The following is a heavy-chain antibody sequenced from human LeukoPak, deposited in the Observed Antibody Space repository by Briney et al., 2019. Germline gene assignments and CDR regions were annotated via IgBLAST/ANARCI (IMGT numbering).Heavy chain of an antibody. Sequence: PRGSLRLSCAASGFTFSGYSMNWVRQTPGKGLEWVSSISSGSGYIHYADSVKGRFTISRDNAKKSLYLQMNSLRAEDTAVYYCARDGLGIDYWGQGTLVTVSS. CDR2: ISSGSGYI. D-gene: IGHD3-10*01. V-gene: IGHV3-21*01. J-gene: IGHJ4*02. CDR1: GFTFSGYS. CDR3: ARDGLGIDY.